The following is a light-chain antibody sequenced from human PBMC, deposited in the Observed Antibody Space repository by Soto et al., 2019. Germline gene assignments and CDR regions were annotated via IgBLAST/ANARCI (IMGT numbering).Light chain of an antibody. V-gene: IGLV2-14*01. CDR2: EVS. CDR1: SSDVGAYKY. CDR3: SSHTSSSTVYV. Sequence: QSALTQPASVSGSPGQSITISCTGTSSDVGAYKYVSWYQQHPGQAPKLMIYEVSNRPSGVSNRFSGSKSGNTASLTISGLQAEDEADYYGSSHTSSSTVYVFGTGTKLTVL. J-gene: IGLJ1*01.